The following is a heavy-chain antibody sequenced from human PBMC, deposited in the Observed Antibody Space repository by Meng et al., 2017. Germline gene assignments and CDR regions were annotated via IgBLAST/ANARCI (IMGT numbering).Heavy chain of an antibody. J-gene: IGHJ6*02. CDR2: ISSSSSYI. Sequence: GESLKISCAASGFTFSSYRMNWVRQAPGKGLEWVSSISSSSSYIYYADSVKGRFTISRDNAKNSLYLQMNSLRAEDTAVYYCARSEGATVTPGDYYYYGMDVWGQGTTVTVSS. CDR1: GFTFSSYR. CDR3: ARSEGATVTPGDYYYYGMDV. V-gene: IGHV3-21*01. D-gene: IGHD4-17*01.